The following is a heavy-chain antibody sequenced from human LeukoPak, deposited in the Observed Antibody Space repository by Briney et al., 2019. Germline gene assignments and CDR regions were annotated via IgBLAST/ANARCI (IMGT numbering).Heavy chain of an antibody. Sequence: SVKVSCKASGGTFSSYAISWVRQASGQGLEWMGGIIPIFGTANYAQKFQGRVTITTDESTSTAYMELSSLRSEDTAVYYCASSGYCSSTSCLDYWGQGTLVTVSS. V-gene: IGHV1-69*05. J-gene: IGHJ4*02. D-gene: IGHD2-2*01. CDR3: ASSGYCSSTSCLDY. CDR1: GGTFSSYA. CDR2: IIPIFGTA.